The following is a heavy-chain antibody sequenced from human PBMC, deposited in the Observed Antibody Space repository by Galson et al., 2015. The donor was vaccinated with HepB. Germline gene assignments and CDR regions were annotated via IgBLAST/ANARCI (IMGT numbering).Heavy chain of an antibody. CDR3: ARTLGLLGIPFADAFDI. CDR2: INPNSGGT. CDR1: GYTFTGYY. Sequence: SVKVSCKASGYTFTGYYMHWVRQAPGQGLEWMGWINPNSGGTNYAQKFQGRVTMTRDTSISTAYMELSRLRSDDTAVYYCARTLGLLGIPFADAFDIWGQGTMVTVSS. D-gene: IGHD1-7*01. J-gene: IGHJ3*02. V-gene: IGHV1-2*02.